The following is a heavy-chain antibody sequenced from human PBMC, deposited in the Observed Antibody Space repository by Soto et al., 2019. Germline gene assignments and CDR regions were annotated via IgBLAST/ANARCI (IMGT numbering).Heavy chain of an antibody. CDR2: IYCDDDK. Sequence: SGPTLVNPTQTLKLTCTFSGFTLSPSGVGVGWIRQPPGKALEGLALIYCDDDKRYSPSLKSRLTITKDTSKKQVVLTMTTMDPLDTGPYYCAHRQSTIFGVDYGMMVWGQGSTVTDCS. D-gene: IGHD3-3*01. CDR3: AHRQSTIFGVDYGMMV. V-gene: IGHV2-5*02. CDR1: GFTLSPSGVG. J-gene: IGHJ6*02.